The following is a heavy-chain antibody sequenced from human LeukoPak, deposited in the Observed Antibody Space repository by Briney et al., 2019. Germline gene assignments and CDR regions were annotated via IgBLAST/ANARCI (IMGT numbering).Heavy chain of an antibody. CDR2: ITSRGTYI. Sequence: GGSLRLSCAASGFTFSNYNMNWVRQAPGKTMEWVSSITSRGTYIFYADSVRGRFTISRDNAKNSLYLQMDSLGPEDTAVYYCARDPYSGNYRHDYYYYMDVWGKGTTVTISS. D-gene: IGHD1-26*01. J-gene: IGHJ6*03. CDR3: ARDPYSGNYRHDYYYYMDV. V-gene: IGHV3-21*01. CDR1: GFTFSNYN.